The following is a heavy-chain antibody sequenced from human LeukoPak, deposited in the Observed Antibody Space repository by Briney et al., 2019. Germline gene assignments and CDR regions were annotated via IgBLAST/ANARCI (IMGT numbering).Heavy chain of an antibody. CDR3: ASRGDSGGYRFWFDP. CDR2: ISPHDSDT. V-gene: IGHV5-51*01. D-gene: IGHD3-16*02. Sequence: GESLKISCKGTGYSFTNYWIGWVRQMPGKGLEWMGMISPHDSDTRYSPSFQGQVTISADKSITTASLQWSSLKASDTAIYYCASRGDSGGYRFWFDPWGQGTLVTVSS. CDR1: GYSFTNYW. J-gene: IGHJ5*02.